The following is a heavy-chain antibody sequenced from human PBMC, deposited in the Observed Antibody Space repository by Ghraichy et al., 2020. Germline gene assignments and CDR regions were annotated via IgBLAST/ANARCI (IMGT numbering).Heavy chain of an antibody. D-gene: IGHD3-22*01. V-gene: IGHV3-7*03. J-gene: IGHJ4*02. CDR2: IKHDESQK. CDR3: AKQYSSDQTIFDY. CDR1: GFTFSSYW. Sequence: SLLLSCAASGFTFSSYWMTWVRQAPGKGPEWVANIKHDESQKYYLDSVKGRFTISRYNGKNSLQLQMNSLRAEDTAVYYCAKQYSSDQTIFDYWGQGTLVTVSS.